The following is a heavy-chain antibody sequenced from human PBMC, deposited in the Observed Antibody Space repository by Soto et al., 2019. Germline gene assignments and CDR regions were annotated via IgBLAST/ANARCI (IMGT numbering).Heavy chain of an antibody. D-gene: IGHD3-10*01. CDR1: GFSFNSYA. CDR2: ISGSGGTT. CDR3: AKDRHYASGTYSDSYLDY. J-gene: IGHJ4*02. V-gene: IGHV3-23*01. Sequence: EVQLLASGGGLVQPGWSLRLSCGGSGFSFNSYAMTWVRQAPGKGLEWVSAISGSGGTTYYANSVKGRFTISRDQSKDTLYLPMNSLRAEDTAIYYCAKDRHYASGTYSDSYLDYWGQGTLVTVSS.